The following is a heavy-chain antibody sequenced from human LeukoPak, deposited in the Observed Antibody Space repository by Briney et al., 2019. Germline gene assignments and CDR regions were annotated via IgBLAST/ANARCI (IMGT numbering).Heavy chain of an antibody. D-gene: IGHD2-2*02. J-gene: IGHJ5*02. CDR1: GFTFSSHW. Sequence: GGSLRLSCAASGFTFSSHWMHWARQGPGKGLVWVSRINGDETSTAYADSVKGRFTISRDNAKNTLYLQMNSLRADDTAVYYCARLYARQGNNWFDPWGQGTLVTVSS. CDR3: ARLYARQGNNWFDP. V-gene: IGHV3-74*01. CDR2: INGDETST.